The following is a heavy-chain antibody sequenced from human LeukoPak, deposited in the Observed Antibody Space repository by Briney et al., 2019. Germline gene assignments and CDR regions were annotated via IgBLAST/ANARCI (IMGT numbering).Heavy chain of an antibody. J-gene: IGHJ2*01. V-gene: IGHV1-69*13. D-gene: IGHD2-15*01. CDR2: IIPIFGTA. Sequence: ASVKVSCKASGGTFSSYAISWVRQAPGQGLEWMGGIIPIFGTANYAQKFQGRVTITADESTSTAYMELSSLRSEDTVVYYCARVLTAYWYFDLWGRGTLVTVSS. CDR1: GGTFSSYA. CDR3: ARVLTAYWYFDL.